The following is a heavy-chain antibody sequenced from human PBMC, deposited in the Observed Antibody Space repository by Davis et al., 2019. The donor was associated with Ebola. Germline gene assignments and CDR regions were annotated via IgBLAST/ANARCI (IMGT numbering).Heavy chain of an antibody. Sequence: SVKVSCKASEGTFSSYAISWVRQAPGQGLEWMGGIIPIFGTANYAQKFQGRVTITADESTSTAYMELSSLRSEDTAVYYCARDLTTVTHGPAGYYYGMDVWGQGTTVTVSS. CDR2: IIPIFGTA. V-gene: IGHV1-69*13. D-gene: IGHD4-11*01. CDR1: EGTFSSYA. J-gene: IGHJ6*02. CDR3: ARDLTTVTHGPAGYYYGMDV.